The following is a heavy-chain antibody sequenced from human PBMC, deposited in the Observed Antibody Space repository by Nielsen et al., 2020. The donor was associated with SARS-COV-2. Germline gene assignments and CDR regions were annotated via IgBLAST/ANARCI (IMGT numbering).Heavy chain of an antibody. J-gene: IGHJ4*02. V-gene: IGHV3-33*01. CDR3: ARDYSGWVVGYFDY. CDR2: IWYDGSNK. D-gene: IGHD6-19*01. CDR1: GFTFSSYG. Sequence: GESLKISCAASGFTFSSYGMHWVRQAPGKGLEWVAVIWYDGSNKYYADSVKGRFTISRDNSKNTLYLQMNSLRAEDTAVYYCARDYSGWVVGYFDYWGQGTLATVSS.